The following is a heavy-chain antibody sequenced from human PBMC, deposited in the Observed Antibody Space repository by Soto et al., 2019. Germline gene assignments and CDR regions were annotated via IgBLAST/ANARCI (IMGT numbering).Heavy chain of an antibody. Sequence: QVPLVQSGAEVKKPGSSVKVSCKASGGTFSSYAISWVRQAPGQGLEWMGGIIPIFGTANYAQKFQGRVTITADESTSTAYMELSSLRSEDTAVYYCARGRYYYGSGSPETPFDYWGQGTLVTVSS. J-gene: IGHJ4*02. V-gene: IGHV1-69*01. CDR2: IIPIFGTA. CDR3: ARGRYYYGSGSPETPFDY. D-gene: IGHD3-10*01. CDR1: GGTFSSYA.